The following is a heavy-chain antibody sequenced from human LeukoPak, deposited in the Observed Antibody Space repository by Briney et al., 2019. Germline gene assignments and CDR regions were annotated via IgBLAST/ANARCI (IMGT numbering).Heavy chain of an antibody. Sequence: GGSLRLSCAASGFTFSSYWMSWVRQAPGKGLEWVANIKQDGSEKCYVDSVKGRFTISRDNAKNSLYPQMNSLRAEDTAVYYCGRVSESLVNGGVSWSFDNWGQGTLVTVPS. V-gene: IGHV3-7*03. CDR2: IKQDGSEK. CDR3: GRVSESLVNGGVSWSFDN. CDR1: GFTFSSYW. D-gene: IGHD2-15*01. J-gene: IGHJ4*02.